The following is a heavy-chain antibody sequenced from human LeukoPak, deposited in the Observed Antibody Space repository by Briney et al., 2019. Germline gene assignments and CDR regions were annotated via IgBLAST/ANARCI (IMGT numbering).Heavy chain of an antibody. CDR2: ISSSGSTI. CDR3: AGGSGWYAYFDY. J-gene: IGHJ4*02. D-gene: IGHD6-19*01. CDR1: GFTFSSYE. Sequence: GGSPRLSCAASGFTFSSYEMNWVRQAPGKGLGWVSYISSSGSTIYYADSVKGRFTISRDNAKNSLYLQMNSLRAEDTAVYYCAGGSGWYAYFDYWGQGTLVTVSS. V-gene: IGHV3-48*03.